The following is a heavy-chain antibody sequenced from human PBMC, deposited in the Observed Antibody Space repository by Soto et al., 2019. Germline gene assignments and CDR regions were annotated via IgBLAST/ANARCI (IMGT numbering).Heavy chain of an antibody. Sequence: GGSLRLSCASSGFTFSSYGMHWVRQAPGKGLEWVAVISYDGSNKYYADSVKGRFTISRDNSKNTLYLQMNSLRAEDTAVYYCAKDRGGYCSGGSCYLFDYWGQGTLVTVSS. CDR1: GFTFSSYG. CDR3: AKDRGGYCSGGSCYLFDY. J-gene: IGHJ4*02. V-gene: IGHV3-30*18. D-gene: IGHD2-15*01. CDR2: ISYDGSNK.